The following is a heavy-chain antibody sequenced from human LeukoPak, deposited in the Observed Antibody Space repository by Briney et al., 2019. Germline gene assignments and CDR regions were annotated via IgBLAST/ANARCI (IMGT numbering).Heavy chain of an antibody. D-gene: IGHD3-10*01. Sequence: SVKVSCKASGGTFSSYAISWVRQAPGQGLEWMGGIIPIFGTANYAQKFQGRVTITADESTSTAYMELSSLRSEDTAVYYCARAPITMVRGVMGPTYYYMDVWGKGTTVTISS. CDR1: GGTFSSYA. CDR2: IIPIFGTA. CDR3: ARAPITMVRGVMGPTYYYMDV. V-gene: IGHV1-69*13. J-gene: IGHJ6*03.